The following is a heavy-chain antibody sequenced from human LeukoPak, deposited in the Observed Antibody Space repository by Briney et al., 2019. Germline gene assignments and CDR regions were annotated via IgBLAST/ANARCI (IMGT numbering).Heavy chain of an antibody. CDR1: GFTFDDYA. D-gene: IGHD3-9*01. CDR2: ISWNSGSI. CDR3: ARDGHYDILTGYFQD. V-gene: IGHV3-9*01. Sequence: AGGSLRLSCAASGFTFDDYAMHWVRQAPGKGLEWVSGISWNSGSIGYADSVKGRFTISRDNAKNSLYLQMNSLRAEDTAVYYCARDGHYDILTGYFQDWGQGTLVTVSS. J-gene: IGHJ1*01.